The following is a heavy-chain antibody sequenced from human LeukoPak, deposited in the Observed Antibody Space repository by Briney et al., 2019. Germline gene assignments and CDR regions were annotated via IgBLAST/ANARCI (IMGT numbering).Heavy chain of an antibody. V-gene: IGHV3-23*01. J-gene: IGHJ4*02. D-gene: IGHD1-1*01. CDR2: ISGSGGGT. CDR1: GFTFSSYA. CDR3: ARVGDWNDLVY. Sequence: GGSLRLSCAASGFTFSSYAMSWVRQVPGKGLEWVSAISGSGGGTYYTDSVKGRFTISRDNSKNTLYLQMNSLRAEDTAVYYCARVGDWNDLVYWGQGTLVTVSS.